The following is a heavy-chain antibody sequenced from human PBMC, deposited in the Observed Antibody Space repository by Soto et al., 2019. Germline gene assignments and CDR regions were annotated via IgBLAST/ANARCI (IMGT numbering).Heavy chain of an antibody. V-gene: IGHV1-69*01. D-gene: IGHD6-19*01. CDR1: GGTFSSYA. J-gene: IGHJ4*02. Sequence: QVQLVQSGAEVKKPGSSVKVSCKASGGTFSSYAISWVRQAPGQGLEWMGGIIPIFGTANYAQKFQGRVTITADESTSTAYMELSSLRTEDTDVYYCARGETIAVPAGGIDYWGQGTLVTVSS. CDR3: ARGETIAVPAGGIDY. CDR2: IIPIFGTA.